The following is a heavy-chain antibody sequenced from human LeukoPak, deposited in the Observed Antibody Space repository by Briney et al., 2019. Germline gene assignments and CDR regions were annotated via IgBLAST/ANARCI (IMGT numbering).Heavy chain of an antibody. Sequence: SETLSLTCAVSGGSISSGGYSWSWIRQPPGKGLEWIGYIYHSGSTYYNPSLKSRVTISVDRSKNQFSLKLSSVTAADTAVYYCARADSSGYYYFGYWGQGTLVTVSS. J-gene: IGHJ4*02. CDR1: GGSISSGGYS. CDR2: IYHSGST. CDR3: ARADSSGYYYFGY. D-gene: IGHD3-22*01. V-gene: IGHV4-30-2*01.